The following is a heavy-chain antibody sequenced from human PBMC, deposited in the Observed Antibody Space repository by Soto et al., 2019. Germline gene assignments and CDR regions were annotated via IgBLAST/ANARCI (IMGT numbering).Heavy chain of an antibody. CDR3: ATRRYSSGWDGPLGYYYYGMDV. CDR2: IIPIFGTA. CDR1: GGTFSSYA. J-gene: IGHJ6*02. Sequence: SVKVSCKASGGTFSSYAISWVRQAPGQGLEWMGGIIPIFGTANYAQKFQGRVTITADESTSTAYMELSSLRSEDTAVYYWATRRYSSGWDGPLGYYYYGMDVWGQGTTVTVSS. D-gene: IGHD6-19*01. V-gene: IGHV1-69*13.